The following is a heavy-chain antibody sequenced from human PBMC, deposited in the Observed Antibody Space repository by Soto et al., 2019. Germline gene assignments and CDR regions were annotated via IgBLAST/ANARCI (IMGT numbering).Heavy chain of an antibody. CDR3: VKDDHLPRLAQFFPH. CDR1: GYTFTGYY. D-gene: IGHD6-25*01. J-gene: IGHJ1*01. V-gene: IGHV1-46*03. CDR2: LNPDTETK. Sequence: QVQLVQSGAEVKTPGASVKVSSKTSGYTFTGYYLHWVRQAPGQGLEWLGILNPDTETKTYAQKFKGSHTIARDTCTRTMYMERRCLTYEEAAVYYCVKDDHLPRLAQFFPHWGKSTLDTVYS.